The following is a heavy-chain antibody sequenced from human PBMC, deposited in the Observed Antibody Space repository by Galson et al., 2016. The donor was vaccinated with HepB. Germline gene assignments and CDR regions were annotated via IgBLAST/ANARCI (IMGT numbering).Heavy chain of an antibody. D-gene: IGHD5-24*01. CDR1: GFIFSDYA. J-gene: IGHJ4*02. Sequence: SLRLSCAASGFIFSDYAMHWVRQAPGKGLEWVAVITCDGCEEFYADSLKGRFTISRDNSRDTLYLQMNSLSPEDTAVYYCTKDPQLSVSRWVWDNWGQGALVTVSS. CDR3: TKDPQLSVSRWVWDN. V-gene: IGHV3-30*07. CDR2: ITCDGCEE.